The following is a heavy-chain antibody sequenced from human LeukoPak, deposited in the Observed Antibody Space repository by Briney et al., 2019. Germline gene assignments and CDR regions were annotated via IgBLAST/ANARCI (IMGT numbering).Heavy chain of an antibody. D-gene: IGHD3-10*01. V-gene: IGHV4-59*01. CDR3: ARDCLVAVVRGTYYYYGMDV. CDR2: IYFSGST. Sequence: SETLSLTCTVSGGYISSNYWSWIRQPPGKGLEWIGYIYFSGSTNYNPSLKSRVTISVDTSKNQFSLKLSSVTAADTAVYYCARDCLVAVVRGTYYYYGMDVWGQGTTVTVSS. CDR1: GGYISSNY. J-gene: IGHJ6*02.